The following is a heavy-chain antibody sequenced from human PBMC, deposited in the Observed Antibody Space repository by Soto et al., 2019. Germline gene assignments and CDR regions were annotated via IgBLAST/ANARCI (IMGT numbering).Heavy chain of an antibody. V-gene: IGHV1-69*01. Sequence: GQGLEWMGGIIPIFGTANYAQKFQGRVTITADESTSTAYMELSSLRSEDTAVYYCASSEWLDHYYCYYGMDVWGQGTTVTVSS. CDR2: IIPIFGTA. D-gene: IGHD6-19*01. CDR3: ASSEWLDHYYCYYGMDV. J-gene: IGHJ6*02.